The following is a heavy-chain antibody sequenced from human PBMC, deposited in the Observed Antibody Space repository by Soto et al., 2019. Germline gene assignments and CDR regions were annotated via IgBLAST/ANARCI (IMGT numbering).Heavy chain of an antibody. CDR2: INSDGSST. V-gene: IGHV3-74*01. CDR3: AREELRFLEWFSNNWFDP. Sequence: PGGSLRLSCAASGFTFSSYWMHWVRQAPGKGLVWVSRINSDGSSTSYADSVKGRFTISRDNAKNTLYLQMNSLRAEDTAVYYCAREELRFLEWFSNNWFDPWGQGTLVTVSS. J-gene: IGHJ5*02. CDR1: GFTFSSYW. D-gene: IGHD3-3*01.